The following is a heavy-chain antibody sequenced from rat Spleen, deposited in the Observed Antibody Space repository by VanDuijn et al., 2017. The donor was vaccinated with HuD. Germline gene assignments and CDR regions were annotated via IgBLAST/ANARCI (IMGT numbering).Heavy chain of an antibody. CDR3: ATAGSRVSRFAY. Sequence: EVQLVESGGGLVQPGRSLKLSCAASGFTFSNYGMAWVRQTPTKGLEWVASISYDGSSTYYRDSVKGRFTISRDNAKSTLYLQMDSLRSEDTATYYCATAGSRVSRFAYWGQGVMVTVSS. J-gene: IGHJ2*01. CDR2: ISYDGSST. V-gene: IGHV5-29*01. CDR1: GFTFSNYG. D-gene: IGHD1-4*01.